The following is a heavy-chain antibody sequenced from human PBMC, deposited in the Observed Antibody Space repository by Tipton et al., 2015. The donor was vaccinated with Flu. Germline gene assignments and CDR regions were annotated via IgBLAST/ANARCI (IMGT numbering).Heavy chain of an antibody. V-gene: IGHV4-61*01. Sequence: LRLSCTVSGGSVSSGSYYWSWIRQPPGKGLEWIGYIYYSGSTNYNPSLKSRVTISVDTSKNQFSLKLSSVTAADTAVYYCARVGRGYSYGNGRGSSGMVVWGQGTTVTVSS. CDR2: IYYSGST. CDR1: GGSVSSGSYY. D-gene: IGHD5-18*01. CDR3: ARVGRGYSYGNGRGSSGMVV. J-gene: IGHJ6*02.